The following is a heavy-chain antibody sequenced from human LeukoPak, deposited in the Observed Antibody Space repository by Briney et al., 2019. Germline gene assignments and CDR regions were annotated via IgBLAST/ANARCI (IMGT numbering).Heavy chain of an antibody. CDR2: IYYSGST. Sequence: SETLSLTCTVSGGSISSSSYYWGWIRQPPGKGLEWIGSIYYSGSTYYNPSLKSRVTISVDTSKNQFSLKLSSVTAADTAVYYCARIYDILTGYWFDYWGQGILVTVSS. V-gene: IGHV4-39*01. CDR1: GGSISSSSYY. J-gene: IGHJ4*02. D-gene: IGHD3-9*01. CDR3: ARIYDILTGYWFDY.